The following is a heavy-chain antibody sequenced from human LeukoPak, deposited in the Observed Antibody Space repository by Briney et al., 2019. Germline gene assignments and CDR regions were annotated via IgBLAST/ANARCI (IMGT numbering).Heavy chain of an antibody. CDR3: ARSGWFGELGFGY. V-gene: IGHV3-21*01. D-gene: IGHD3-10*01. Sequence: GGSLRLSCAASGFTFSSYTMNWVRQAPGKGLEWVSSISSSSSYIYHADSVKGRFTFSRDNAKNSLYLQMNSLRAEDTAVYYCARSGWFGELGFGYWGQGTLVTVSS. J-gene: IGHJ4*02. CDR2: ISSSSSYI. CDR1: GFTFSSYT.